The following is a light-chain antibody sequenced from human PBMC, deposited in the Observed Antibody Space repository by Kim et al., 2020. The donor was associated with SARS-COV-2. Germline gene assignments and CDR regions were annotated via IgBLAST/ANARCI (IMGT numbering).Light chain of an antibody. J-gene: IGLJ3*02. CDR2: DVS. CDR1: SSDVGGYNY. CDR3: CSYAGSYTLV. V-gene: IGLV2-11*01. Sequence: GQSVTISCTGTSSDVGGYNYVSWYQQHPGKAPKLMICDVSKRPSGVPDRFSGSKSGNTASLTISGLQAEDEADYYCCSYAGSYTLVFGGGTQLTVL.